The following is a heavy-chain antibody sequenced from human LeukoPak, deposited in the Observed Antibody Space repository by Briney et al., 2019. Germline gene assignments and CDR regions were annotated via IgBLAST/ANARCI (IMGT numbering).Heavy chain of an antibody. Sequence: GGSLRLSCAGAGFTCSSYWMGWVGQTPGKGLEWGANIKGDEVEKNYVDSVAGRLTIFRDNSKNSLYLQMDSLRVEDTAVYYCAILGETTRDDYWGQGTLVTVFS. D-gene: IGHD1-1*01. V-gene: IGHV3-7*01. J-gene: IGHJ4*02. CDR2: IKGDEVEK. CDR3: AILGETTRDDY. CDR1: GFTCSSYW.